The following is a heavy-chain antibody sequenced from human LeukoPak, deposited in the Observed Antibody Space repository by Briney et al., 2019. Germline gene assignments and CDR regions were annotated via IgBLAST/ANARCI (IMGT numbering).Heavy chain of an antibody. D-gene: IGHD1-1*01. J-gene: IGHJ4*02. V-gene: IGHV4-59*01. CDR3: TKEGTGTVDY. Sequence: SETLSLTCTVSGDSISGYYWGLIRQPPGKGLEWIGYIYYTGTTNYNPSLKSRGTISVDTSKNQFSLKLRSVTAADTAVYYCTKEGTGTVDYWGQGTLVTVSS. CDR1: GDSISGYY. CDR2: IYYTGTT.